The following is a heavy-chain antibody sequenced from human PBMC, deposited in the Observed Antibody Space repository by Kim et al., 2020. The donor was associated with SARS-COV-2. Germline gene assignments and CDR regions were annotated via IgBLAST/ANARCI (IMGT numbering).Heavy chain of an antibody. CDR2: IYYSGST. CDR3: ARDAQRFGELLV. Sequence: SETLSLTCTVSGGSISSYYWSWIRQPPGKGLEWIGYIYYSGSTNYNPSLKSRVTISVDTSKNQFSLKLSSVTAADTAVYYCARDAQRFGELLVWGQGTLVTVSS. V-gene: IGHV4-59*01. J-gene: IGHJ4*02. CDR1: GGSISSYY. D-gene: IGHD3-10*01.